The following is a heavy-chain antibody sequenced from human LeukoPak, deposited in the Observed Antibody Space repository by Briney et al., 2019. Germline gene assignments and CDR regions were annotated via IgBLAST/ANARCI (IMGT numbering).Heavy chain of an antibody. J-gene: IGHJ4*02. V-gene: IGHV1-2*04. CDR2: INPNSGGT. CDR1: GYTFTGYY. D-gene: IGHD3-10*01. CDR3: ARDDGSGTSGFDY. Sequence: ASVKVSCKASGYTFTGYYMHWVRQAPGQGLEWMGWINPNSGGTNYAQKFQGWVTMTRDTSISTAYMELSRLRSDDTAVYYCARDDGSGTSGFDYWGQGTLATASS.